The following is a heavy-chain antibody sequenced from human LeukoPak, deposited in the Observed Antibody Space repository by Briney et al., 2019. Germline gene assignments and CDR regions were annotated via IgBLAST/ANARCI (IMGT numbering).Heavy chain of an antibody. CDR1: GYTLTELS. Sequence: ASVKVSCKVSGYTLTELSMHWVRQAPGKGLEWMGGFDPEDGETIYAQKFQGRVTMTEDTSTDTAYMELSSLRSEDTAVYYCATHLGFYDILTGYSHWGQGTLVTVSS. J-gene: IGHJ4*02. CDR2: FDPEDGET. V-gene: IGHV1-24*01. CDR3: ATHLGFYDILTGYSH. D-gene: IGHD3-9*01.